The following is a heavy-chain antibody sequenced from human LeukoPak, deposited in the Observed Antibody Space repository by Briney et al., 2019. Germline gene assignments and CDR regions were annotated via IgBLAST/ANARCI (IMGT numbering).Heavy chain of an antibody. CDR1: GFTFSNYD. J-gene: IGHJ3*02. CDR3: AKDGGGYCSSTSCSPGAFDI. CDR2: ISGSGGST. V-gene: IGHV3-23*01. Sequence: GGSLRLSCAACGFTFSNYDMSWVREAPGKGLEWVSDISGSGGSTYYADSVKGRFTISRDNSQNTLYLQMNNLRGEDTVLYYYAKDGGGYCSSTSCSPGAFDIWGQGTMVTVSS. D-gene: IGHD2-2*01.